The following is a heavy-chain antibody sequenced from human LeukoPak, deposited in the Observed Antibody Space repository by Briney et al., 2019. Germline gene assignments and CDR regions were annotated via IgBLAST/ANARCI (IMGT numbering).Heavy chain of an antibody. CDR1: GFTFSSYW. D-gene: IGHD6-19*01. CDR2: INSDGSST. Sequence: PGGSLRLSCAASGFTFSSYWMHWVRQAPGKGLVWVSRINSDGSSTSYADSVKGRFTISRDNAKNTLYLQMNSLRAEDTAVYYCAKGIWLDYYYYGIDVWGQGTTVTVSS. V-gene: IGHV3-74*01. J-gene: IGHJ6*02. CDR3: AKGIWLDYYYYGIDV.